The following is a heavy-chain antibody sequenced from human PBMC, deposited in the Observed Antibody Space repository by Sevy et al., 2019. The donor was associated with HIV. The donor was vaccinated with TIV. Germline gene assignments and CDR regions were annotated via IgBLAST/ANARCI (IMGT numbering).Heavy chain of an antibody. CDR2: VKHSGST. V-gene: IGHV4-34*01. CDR3: ARAPAVVVVPGAPSWFDP. Sequence: SETLSLTCAVYGGSFSGYYWNWIRQTPGKGLEWIGEVKHSGSTNYNPSLKSRVTISVDTSKNQFSLRLNSVTAADTAVYYCARAPAVVVVPGAPSWFDPWGQGTLVTVSS. CDR1: GGSFSGYY. J-gene: IGHJ5*02. D-gene: IGHD2-2*01.